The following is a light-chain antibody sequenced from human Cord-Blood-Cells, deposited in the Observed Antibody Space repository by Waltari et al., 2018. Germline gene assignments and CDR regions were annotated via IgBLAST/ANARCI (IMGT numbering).Light chain of an antibody. CDR3: QQSYSTPLT. J-gene: IGKJ4*01. Sequence: DIQMTQSPSSLSASVGDRVTITCRASQSISSYLNWYQQKPGKAPELLIYAASSLQSGVPSRFSGSGSGTDCTLTISSLQPEDFATYYCQQSYSTPLTFGGGTKVEIK. CDR2: AAS. V-gene: IGKV1-39*01. CDR1: QSISSY.